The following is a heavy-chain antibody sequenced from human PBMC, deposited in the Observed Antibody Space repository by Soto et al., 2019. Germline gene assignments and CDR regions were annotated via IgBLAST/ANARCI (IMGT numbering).Heavy chain of an antibody. CDR2: IYDSGIT. J-gene: IGHJ4*02. Sequence: QVQLQESGPGLVKPSQTLSLTCTVSGGSVVSGDYYWNWIRQPPGKGLEWIGYIYDSGITNYNSSLKSRLTISVGTSKKQFSLKLTSVTAADTAIYYCARDFAYWGQGALVTVS. CDR1: GGSVVSGDYY. CDR3: ARDFAY. V-gene: IGHV4-30-4*01.